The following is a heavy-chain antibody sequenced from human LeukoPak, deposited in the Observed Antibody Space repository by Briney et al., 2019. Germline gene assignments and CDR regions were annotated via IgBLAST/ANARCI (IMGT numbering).Heavy chain of an antibody. D-gene: IGHD6-6*01. CDR2: INHSGST. J-gene: IGHJ6*03. Sequence: LRLSCAASGCTFSNAWMSWVLQPPGKGLEWIGEINHSGSTNYNPSLKCRVTISVDTSKNQFSLKLSSVTAADTAVYYCARGSRGSIAARGTPYYMDVWGKGTTVTVSS. V-gene: IGHV4-34*01. CDR3: ARGSRGSIAARGTPYYMDV. CDR1: GCTFSNAW.